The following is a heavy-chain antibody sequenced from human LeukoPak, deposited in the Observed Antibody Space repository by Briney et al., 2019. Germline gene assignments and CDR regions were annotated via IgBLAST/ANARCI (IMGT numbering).Heavy chain of an antibody. V-gene: IGHV3-7*03. CDR2: IKQDGSEI. Sequence: GGSLRLSCAASGFTLSSYWMSWVRQAPGKELEWVANIKQDGSEIYYVDSVKGRFTISRDNAKNSLYLQMNSLRAEDTAVYYCVRDKLTGASRLDYWGQGTLLTVSS. J-gene: IGHJ4*02. CDR1: GFTLSSYW. CDR3: VRDKLTGASRLDY. D-gene: IGHD7-27*01.